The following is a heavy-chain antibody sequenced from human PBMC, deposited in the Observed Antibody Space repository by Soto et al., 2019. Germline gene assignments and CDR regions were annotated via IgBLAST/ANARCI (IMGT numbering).Heavy chain of an antibody. J-gene: IGHJ5*01. V-gene: IGHV4-34*01. CDR1: GGSFCAYY. CDR3: ARTPTRGASAGLES. D-gene: IGHD1-26*01. CDR2: IHLSGRV. Sequence: QVQLQQWGSGLLKPSETLSLTCAIYGGSFCAYYWHWIRQSPGKGLEWIGEIHLSGRVNFTPSLEISTTLSMDTSRKLFFLTLRSLTAADTAVFFCARTPTRGASAGLESWGRGHEVTVSS.